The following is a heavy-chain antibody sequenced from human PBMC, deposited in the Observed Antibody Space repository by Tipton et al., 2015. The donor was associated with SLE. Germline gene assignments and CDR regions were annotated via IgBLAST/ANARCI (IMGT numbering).Heavy chain of an antibody. V-gene: IGHV4-39*07. CDR2: IYYSGST. J-gene: IGHJ4*02. D-gene: IGHD2-2*01. Sequence: WVRQAPGKGLEWIGSIYYSGSTYYNPSLKSRVTISLHTSKNQFSLKLSSVTAADTAVYYCARDLRSTSDFFDYWGQGTLVTVSS. CDR3: ARDLRSTSDFFDY.